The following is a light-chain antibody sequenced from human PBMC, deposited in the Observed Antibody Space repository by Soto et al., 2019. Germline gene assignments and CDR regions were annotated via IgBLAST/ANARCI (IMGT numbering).Light chain of an antibody. V-gene: IGKV3-15*01. Sequence: EIVMTQSPATLSVSPGGRATLSCRASQSIGDTLAWYQQKPGQAPRLLIHGASSRVTGFPARFSGSGSGTDFTLTISSLQSDDSAVYYCQQYGSSPTWTFGQGTKVDI. CDR1: QSIGDT. CDR3: QQYGSSPTWT. CDR2: GAS. J-gene: IGKJ1*01.